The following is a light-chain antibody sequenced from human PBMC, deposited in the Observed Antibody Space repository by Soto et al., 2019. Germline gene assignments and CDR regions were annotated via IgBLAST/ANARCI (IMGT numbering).Light chain of an antibody. CDR1: NSDVGGYNY. CDR2: GVS. CDR3: CSSVDTDTWV. V-gene: IGLV2-11*01. J-gene: IGLJ3*02. Sequence: QSALTQPRSVSGSPGQSVTISCTGTNSDVGGYNYVSWYQQYPGKAPKLMISGVSERPSGVPDRFSGSKSGNTASLTISGLQAEDEADYSCCSSVDTDTWVFGGGTKLTVL.